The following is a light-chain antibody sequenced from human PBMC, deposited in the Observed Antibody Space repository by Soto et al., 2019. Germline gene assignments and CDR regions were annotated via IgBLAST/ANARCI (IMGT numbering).Light chain of an antibody. J-gene: IGLJ1*01. Sequence: QSALTQPPSASGTPGLRVTISCSGSSSNIGSNTVNWYQQLPGTAPKLLIYSNNQRPSGVPDRFSGSKSGTSASLAISGLQSEDEADYYCAAWDDSLNGPVFGTGTKVTVL. CDR3: AAWDDSLNGPV. CDR1: SSNIGSNT. CDR2: SNN. V-gene: IGLV1-44*01.